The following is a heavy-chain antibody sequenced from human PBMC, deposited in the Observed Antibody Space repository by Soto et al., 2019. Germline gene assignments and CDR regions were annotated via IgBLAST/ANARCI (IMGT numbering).Heavy chain of an antibody. Sequence: GGSLRLSCAASGFTVSRNYMSWVRQAPGKGLEWVSVIYSGGSTYYADSVKGRFTISRDNSKNTLYLQMNSLRAEDTAVYYCARAHIAVAGEGDYWGQGTLVTVSS. J-gene: IGHJ4*02. CDR3: ARAHIAVAGEGDY. CDR2: IYSGGST. V-gene: IGHV3-66*01. CDR1: GFTVSRNY. D-gene: IGHD6-19*01.